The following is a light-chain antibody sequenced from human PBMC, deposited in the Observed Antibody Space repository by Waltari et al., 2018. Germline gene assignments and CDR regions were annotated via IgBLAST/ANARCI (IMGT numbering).Light chain of an antibody. J-gene: IGKJ1*01. V-gene: IGKV1-39*01. CDR3: QQSYSTPRT. CDR1: QSNSSY. Sequence: DIQMTPSPSSLSASVGDRVTLTCRASQSNSSYLNWYQQKPGKAPKLLIYAASSLQSGVPSRFSGSGSGTDFTLTISSLQPEDFATYYCQQSYSTPRTFGQGTKVEIK. CDR2: AAS.